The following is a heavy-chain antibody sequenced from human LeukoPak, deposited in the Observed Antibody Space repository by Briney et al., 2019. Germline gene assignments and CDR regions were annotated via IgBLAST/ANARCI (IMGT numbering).Heavy chain of an antibody. J-gene: IGHJ5*02. CDR3: ARDAREVLLWFGEFFP. Sequence: APVKVSCKASGYTFTSYGISWVRQAPGQGLEWVGWTSTYNDNTNYAQKLQGRLTMTTDTSTSTAYMELRSLRSDDTAVYYCARDAREVLLWFGEFFPWGQGTLVTVSS. CDR1: GYTFTSYG. V-gene: IGHV1-18*01. CDR2: TSTYNDNT. D-gene: IGHD3-10*01.